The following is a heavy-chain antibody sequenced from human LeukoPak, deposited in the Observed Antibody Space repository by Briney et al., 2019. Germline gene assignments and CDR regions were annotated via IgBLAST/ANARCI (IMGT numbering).Heavy chain of an antibody. CDR3: AREAHYYDSSGYYDNFDY. CDR2: IYYSGST. V-gene: IGHV4-39*07. CDR1: GGSISSSSYY. J-gene: IGHJ4*02. D-gene: IGHD3-22*01. Sequence: SETLSLTCTVSGGSISSSSYYWGWIRQPPGKGLEWIGSIYYSGSTNYNPSLKSRVTISVDTSKNQFSLKLSSVTAADTAVYYCAREAHYYDSSGYYDNFDYWGQGTLVTVSS.